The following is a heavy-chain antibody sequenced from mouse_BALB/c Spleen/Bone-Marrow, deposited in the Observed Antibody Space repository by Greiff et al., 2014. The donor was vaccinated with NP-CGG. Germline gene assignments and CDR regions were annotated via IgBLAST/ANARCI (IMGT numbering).Heavy chain of an antibody. CDR1: GYTLTSYW. J-gene: IGHJ4*01. V-gene: IGHV1-5*01. CDR2: IYPGNSDT. D-gene: IGHD1-1*01. Sequence: EVQLQQSGTVLARPGASVKMSCKASGYTLTSYWMHWVKQRPGQGLEWIGAIYPGNSDTSYNQKFKGKAKLTAVTSTSTAYMDLSSLTNEDSAVYYCTRGITTVVATRAMDYWGQGTSVTVSS. CDR3: TRGITTVVATRAMDY.